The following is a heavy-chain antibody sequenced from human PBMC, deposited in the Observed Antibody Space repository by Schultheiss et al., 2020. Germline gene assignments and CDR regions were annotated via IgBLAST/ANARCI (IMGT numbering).Heavy chain of an antibody. J-gene: IGHJ5*02. CDR3: ARNEGWA. V-gene: IGHV4-59*12. CDR2: INHSGST. CDR1: GGSISTYY. Sequence: SQTLSLTCTVSGGSISTYYWSWIRQPPGKGLEWIGEINHSGSTNYNPSLKSRVTISVHTSKNQFSLKLSSVTAADTAVYYCARNEGWAWGQGTLVTVSS. D-gene: IGHD6-19*01.